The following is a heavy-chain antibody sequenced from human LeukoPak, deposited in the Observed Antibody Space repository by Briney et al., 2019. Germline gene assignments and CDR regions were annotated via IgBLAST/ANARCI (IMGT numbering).Heavy chain of an antibody. V-gene: IGHV3-15*01. J-gene: IGHJ2*01. Sequence: NPGGSLRLSCEGSGIFFTNAYMSWVRHTPGKGLEWVGRIKSKSDGETTDYAAPVEGRFTISRDDSKTTLYLQMDSLKTEDTGVYFCATGYTHGYTYLYFDVWGRGTLVTVSS. D-gene: IGHD5-18*01. CDR2: IKSKSDGETT. CDR1: GIFFTNAY. CDR3: ATGYTHGYTYLYFDV.